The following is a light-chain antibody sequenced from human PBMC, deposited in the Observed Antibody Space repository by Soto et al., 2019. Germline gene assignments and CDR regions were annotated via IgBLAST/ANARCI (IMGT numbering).Light chain of an antibody. V-gene: IGKV1-33*01. CDR1: QDISNY. Sequence: DIQMTQSPSFLSASVGDRVTITCQACQDISNYLNWYQQKPGKAPKLLIYDASNLETGVPSRFSGSGSGTDFTFTISSLQPEDIATYYCQQYDNLPITFGQGIRLEIK. CDR2: DAS. CDR3: QQYDNLPIT. J-gene: IGKJ5*01.